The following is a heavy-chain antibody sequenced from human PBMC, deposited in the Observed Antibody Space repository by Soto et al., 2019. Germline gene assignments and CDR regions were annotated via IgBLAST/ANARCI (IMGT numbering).Heavy chain of an antibody. CDR2: ISHTGST. CDR1: GGSISSSSYY. Sequence: QLQLQESGPGLVKPSETLSLTCTVSGGSISSSSYYWGLIRQSPGKGLEWIGTISHTGSTYYNPSLKSRVTISVDTSKNQFSLKLSSVTAADTAVYYCARSSSSRACDYWGQGTLVTVSS. V-gene: IGHV4-39*01. D-gene: IGHD3-10*01. J-gene: IGHJ4*02. CDR3: ARSSSSRACDY.